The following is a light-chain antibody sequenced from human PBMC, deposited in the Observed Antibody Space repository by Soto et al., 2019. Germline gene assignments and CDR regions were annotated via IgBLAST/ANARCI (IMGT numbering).Light chain of an antibody. J-gene: IGKJ4*01. CDR1: QSVSTW. V-gene: IGKV1-5*03. CDR3: QQYARYPVT. CDR2: KAS. Sequence: DSPMTQSPSTLAASVGDRVTITCRASQSVSTWLAWYQQKPWKPPKLLIYKASILQSGVSSRFSGTGSGTDFTLTISGLQPDDFATYYCQQYARYPVTFGGGTKVEVK.